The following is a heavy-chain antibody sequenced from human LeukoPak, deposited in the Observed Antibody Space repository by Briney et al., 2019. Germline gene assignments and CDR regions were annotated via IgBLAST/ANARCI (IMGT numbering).Heavy chain of an antibody. V-gene: IGHV3-7*01. CDR2: IKKDGSEK. J-gene: IGHJ4*02. CDR1: GFTFSSYW. Sequence: GGSLRLSCAASGFTFSSYWMSWVRQAPGKGLEWVANIKKDGSEKYYVDSVKGRFTISRDNAKTSLYLQVNSLRAEDTAVYYCAREGIVATLARGWGQGTLVTVSS. CDR3: AREGIVATLARG. D-gene: IGHD5-12*01.